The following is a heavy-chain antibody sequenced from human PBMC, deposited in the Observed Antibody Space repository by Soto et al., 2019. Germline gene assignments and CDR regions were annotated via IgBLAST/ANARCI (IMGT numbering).Heavy chain of an antibody. V-gene: IGHV3-23*01. J-gene: IGHJ4*02. CDR1: GFTFSSYS. D-gene: IGHD3-9*01. Sequence: GGSLRLSCAASGFTFSSYSMNWVRQAPGKGLEWVSAISGSGGSTYYADSVKGRFTISRDNSKNTLYLQMNSLRAEDTAVYYCAGNLRYFDWLLGWDYWGQGTLVTVSS. CDR3: AGNLRYFDWLLGWDY. CDR2: ISGSGGST.